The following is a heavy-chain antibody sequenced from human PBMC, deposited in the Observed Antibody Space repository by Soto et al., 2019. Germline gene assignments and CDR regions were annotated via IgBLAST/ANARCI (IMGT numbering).Heavy chain of an antibody. CDR1: VLSFINYY. J-gene: IGHJ5*02. CDR3: TREERFQRSWFDP. D-gene: IGHD3-10*01. Sequence: PSDTLSLTCCCYVLSFINYYWILFRQPPGKGLEWIGEVNHSGEATYNPSLQSRITISLDTSNNQFSLKMTSVTAAYTAMYFCTREERFQRSWFDPWGQGTQVTVSS. V-gene: IGHV4-34*01. CDR2: VNHSGEA.